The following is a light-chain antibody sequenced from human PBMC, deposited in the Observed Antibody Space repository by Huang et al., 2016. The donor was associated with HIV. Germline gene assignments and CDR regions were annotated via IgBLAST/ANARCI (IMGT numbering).Light chain of an antibody. V-gene: IGKV1-39*01. CDR1: QSISSH. Sequence: DIHMTQSPSSLSASVGDRFTIPCRAGQSISSHLNWYQQKPGKAPSLLSYDASSLQSGVPSRFSGRGSGTDFTLTISSLQPEDFVTYYCQQSYSAPATFGQGTRLEIK. J-gene: IGKJ5*01. CDR3: QQSYSAPAT. CDR2: DAS.